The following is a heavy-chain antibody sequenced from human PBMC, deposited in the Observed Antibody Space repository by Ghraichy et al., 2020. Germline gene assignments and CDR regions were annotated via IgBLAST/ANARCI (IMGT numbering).Heavy chain of an antibody. CDR2: IIPIFGTA. D-gene: IGHD3-22*01. V-gene: IGHV1-69*05. Sequence: SVKVSCKASGGTFSSYAISWVRQAPGQGLEWMGGIIPIFGTANYAQKFQGRVTITTDESTSTAYMELSSLRSEDTAVYYCARGPLDYYDSSGYSYGMDVWGQGTTVTVSS. CDR1: GGTFSSYA. CDR3: ARGPLDYYDSSGYSYGMDV. J-gene: IGHJ6*02.